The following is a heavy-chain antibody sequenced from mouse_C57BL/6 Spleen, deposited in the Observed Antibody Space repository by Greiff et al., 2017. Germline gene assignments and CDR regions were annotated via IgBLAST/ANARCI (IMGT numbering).Heavy chain of an antibody. Sequence: VQLQQPGAELVKPGASVKMSCKASGYTFTSYWITWVKQRPGQGLEWIGDIYPGSGSTNYNEKFKSKATLTVETSSSTAYMQLSSLTSEDSAVYYGARDYYGNSWFAYWGQGTLVTVSA. D-gene: IGHD2-1*01. CDR2: IYPGSGST. CDR3: ARDYYGNSWFAY. V-gene: IGHV1-55*01. CDR1: GYTFTSYW. J-gene: IGHJ3*01.